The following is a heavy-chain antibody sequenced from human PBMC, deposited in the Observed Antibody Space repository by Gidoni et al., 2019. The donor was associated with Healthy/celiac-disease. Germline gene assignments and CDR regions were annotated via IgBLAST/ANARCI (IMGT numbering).Heavy chain of an antibody. D-gene: IGHD3-22*01. Sequence: QITLKESGPTLVKPTQTLTLTCTFSGFSLSTSGVGGGWIRQPPGKALEWLALIYWNDDKRYSPSLKSRLTITKDTSKNQVVLTMTNMDPVDTATYYCAHRLSYYDSSGYYYSWFDPWGQGTLVTVSS. CDR2: IYWNDDK. J-gene: IGHJ5*02. CDR3: AHRLSYYDSSGYYYSWFDP. V-gene: IGHV2-5*01. CDR1: GFSLSTSGVG.